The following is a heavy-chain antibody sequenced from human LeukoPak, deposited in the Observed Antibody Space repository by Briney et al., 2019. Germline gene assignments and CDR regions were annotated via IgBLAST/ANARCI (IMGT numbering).Heavy chain of an antibody. CDR2: ISSSSSTI. J-gene: IGHJ4*02. D-gene: IGHD1-26*01. Sequence: PGGSLRLSCAASGFTFSSYSMNWVRQAPGKGLEWVSYISSSSSTIYYADSVKGRFTISRDNAKNSLYLQMNSLRAEDTAVYYCASTWWSGSYHEDYWGQGTLVTVSS. CDR1: GFTFSSYS. V-gene: IGHV3-48*01. CDR3: ASTWWSGSYHEDY.